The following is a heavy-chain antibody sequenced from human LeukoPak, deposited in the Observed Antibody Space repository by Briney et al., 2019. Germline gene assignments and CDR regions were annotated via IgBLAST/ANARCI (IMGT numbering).Heavy chain of an antibody. CDR2: IYPGDPDI. D-gene: IGHD6-19*01. V-gene: IGHV5-51*01. CDR3: ARLLTVPGNYGMDV. J-gene: IGHJ6*02. CDR1: GYSFANYW. Sequence: GESLKISCKGSGYSFANYWIGWVRQMPGKGLEWMGIIYPGDPDIRYSPSFQGQVTISADKSISTAYLQWSSLKASDTAMYYCARLLTVPGNYGMDVWGQGTTVTVSS.